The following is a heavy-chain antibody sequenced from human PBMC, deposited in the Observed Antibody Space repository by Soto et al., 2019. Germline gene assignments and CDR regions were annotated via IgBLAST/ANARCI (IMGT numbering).Heavy chain of an antibody. J-gene: IGHJ4*02. Sequence: PSETLSLTCTVSDGSISSRSSYWGWIRQPPGKGLEWIGSINYSGSTYYNPSLKSRITITTDTSKNQFSLKLNSVTAADTAVFFCAKRGFGGGYRVADYWGQGPLVTVSS. CDR3: AKRGFGGGYRVADY. V-gene: IGHV4-39*01. D-gene: IGHD3-3*01. CDR2: INYSGST. CDR1: DGSISSRSSY.